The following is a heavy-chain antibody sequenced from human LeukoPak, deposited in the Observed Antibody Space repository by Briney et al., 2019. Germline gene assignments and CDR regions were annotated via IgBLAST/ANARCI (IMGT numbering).Heavy chain of an antibody. CDR1: GYSFTGYY. J-gene: IGHJ5*02. CDR2: INSNSGGT. V-gene: IGHV1-2*02. D-gene: IGHD2-2*02. CDR3: ARGDIVVLPAGIPHNWFDP. Sequence: ASVKVSCKASGYSFTGYYIHWVRQASGQGLEWMGWINSNSGGTNYAQKFQGRVTMTRDTSISTAYMELSRLRSDDTAVYYCARGDIVVLPAGIPHNWFDPWGQGTLVTVSS.